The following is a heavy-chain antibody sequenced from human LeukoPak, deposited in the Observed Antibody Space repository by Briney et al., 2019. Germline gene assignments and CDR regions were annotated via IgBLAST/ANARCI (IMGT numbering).Heavy chain of an antibody. J-gene: IGHJ4*02. CDR2: INHSGRT. CDR3: ARGRGVVVRDWFDY. Sequence: PSETLSLTCAVYGGSLSENYWTWIRQPPGKGLEWIGEINHSGRTNYNPSLKSRVTISVDSSKNQFSLELSSVTAADTAVYYCARGRGVVVRDWFDYWGQGTLVTVSS. D-gene: IGHD2-15*01. CDR1: GGSLSENY. V-gene: IGHV4-34*01.